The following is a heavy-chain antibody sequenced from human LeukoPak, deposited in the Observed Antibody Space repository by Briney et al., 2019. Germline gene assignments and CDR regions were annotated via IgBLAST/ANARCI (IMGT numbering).Heavy chain of an antibody. CDR3: ARCHYYDSSGYYEEDY. V-gene: IGHV4-4*07. J-gene: IGHJ4*02. Sequence: SETLSLTCTVSGGSISSYYWSWLRQPAGKGLEWIGRIYTSGSTNYNPSLKSRVTMSVDTSKNQFSLKLSSVTAADTAVYYCARCHYYDSSGYYEEDYWGQGTLVTVSS. CDR1: GGSISSYY. D-gene: IGHD3-22*01. CDR2: IYTSGST.